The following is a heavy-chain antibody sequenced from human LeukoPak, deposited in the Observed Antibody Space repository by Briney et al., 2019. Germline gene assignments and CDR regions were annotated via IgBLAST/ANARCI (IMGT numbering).Heavy chain of an antibody. CDR2: ISIDGGRT. CDR1: GFTFSSYA. J-gene: IGHJ6*03. D-gene: IGHD6-25*01. Sequence: GRSLRLSCAASGFTFSSYAMSWVRQAPGKGPEWVSTISIDGGRTYYADSVKGRFTVSRDTSKSTLYLQMNSLRAEDTAVYYCARKGIGSSRYQNMDVWGKGTTVTVSS. CDR3: ARKGIGSSRYQNMDV. V-gene: IGHV3-23*01.